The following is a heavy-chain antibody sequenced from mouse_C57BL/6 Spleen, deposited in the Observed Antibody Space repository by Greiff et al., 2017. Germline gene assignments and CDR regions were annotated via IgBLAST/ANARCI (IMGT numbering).Heavy chain of an antibody. D-gene: IGHD4-1*01. CDR2: IDPSDSYT. CDR1: GYTFTSYW. CDR3: ARRGDWDGDFDY. V-gene: IGHV1-69*01. J-gene: IGHJ2*01. Sequence: QVQLQQPGAELVMPGASVKLSCKASGYTFTSYWMHWVKQRPGQGLEWIGEIDPSDSYTNYNQKFKGKSTLTVDKSSSTAYMQLSSLTSGDSAVYYCARRGDWDGDFDYWGQGTTLTVSS.